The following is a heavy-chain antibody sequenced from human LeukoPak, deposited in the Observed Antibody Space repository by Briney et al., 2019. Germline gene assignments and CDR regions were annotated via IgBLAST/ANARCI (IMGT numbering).Heavy chain of an antibody. D-gene: IGHD6-13*01. V-gene: IGHV1-8*01. CDR3: VASTRIAAAGTVIDWFDP. Sequence: ASVKVSCKASGYTFTSYDTNWVRQATGQGLEWMGWMNPNSGNTGYAQKFQGRVTMTRNTSISTAYMELSSLRSEDTAVYYCVASTRIAAAGTVIDWFDPWGQGTLVTVSS. CDR2: MNPNSGNT. CDR1: GYTFTSYD. J-gene: IGHJ5*02.